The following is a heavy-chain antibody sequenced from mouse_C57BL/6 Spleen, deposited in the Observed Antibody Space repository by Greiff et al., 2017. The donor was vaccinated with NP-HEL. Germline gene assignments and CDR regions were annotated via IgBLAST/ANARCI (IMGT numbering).Heavy chain of an antibody. Sequence: LVESGAELVRPGASVKLSCKASGYTFTDYYINWVKQRPGQGLEWIARIYPGSGNTYYNEKFKGKATLTAEKSSSTAYMQLSSLTSEDSAVYFCAREEAYDYDWAWFAYWGQGTLVTVSA. CDR1: GYTFTDYY. CDR3: AREEAYDYDWAWFAY. D-gene: IGHD2-4*01. V-gene: IGHV1-76*01. CDR2: IYPGSGNT. J-gene: IGHJ3*01.